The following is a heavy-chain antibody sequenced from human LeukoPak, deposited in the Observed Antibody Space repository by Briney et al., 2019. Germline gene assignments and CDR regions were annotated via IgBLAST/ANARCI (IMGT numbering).Heavy chain of an antibody. CDR2: ISIYNGNK. D-gene: IGHD2-15*01. V-gene: IGHV1-18*01. Sequence: GAVVKVSLKSSGYTFTPYGITWVRQAPGQGLEWVGRISIYNGNKNYEQNLQGRVTMTTDTSKSTTYMELRSLTSEDAAVYYCARVGGDCSGGICNWGHGTLVTVSS. J-gene: IGHJ4*03. CDR1: GYTFTPYG. CDR3: ARVGGDCSGGICN.